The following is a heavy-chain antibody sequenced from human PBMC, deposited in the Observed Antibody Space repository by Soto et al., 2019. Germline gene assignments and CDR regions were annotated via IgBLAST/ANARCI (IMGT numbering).Heavy chain of an antibody. CDR1: GFTFSNYC. J-gene: IGHJ4*02. CDR3: ARGRAVAV. D-gene: IGHD6-19*01. Sequence: EVQLVESGGGLVQPGGSLRLSCVASGFTFSNYCMTWVRQAPGKGLEWVANIKSDGSEKNYVDSVKGRFTISRDNANXXXXXXXXXXXXXDXGIYYCARGRAVAVWGQGTLVIVSS. CDR2: IKSDGSEK. V-gene: IGHV3-7*02.